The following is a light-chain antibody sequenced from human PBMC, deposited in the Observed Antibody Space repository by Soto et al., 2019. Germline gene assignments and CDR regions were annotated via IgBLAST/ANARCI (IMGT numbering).Light chain of an antibody. CDR3: NSHGGSNNFWV. CDR1: SSDVGAYNS. J-gene: IGLJ3*02. V-gene: IGLV2-8*01. Sequence: QSALTQPPSASGSPGQSVTISCTGTSSDVGAYNSVSWYQQHPGKAPRLMIYEVNKRPSGVPDRFSGSKSGNMPSLTVSGLQAEDEADYYCNSHGGSNNFWVFGGGTKLTVL. CDR2: EVN.